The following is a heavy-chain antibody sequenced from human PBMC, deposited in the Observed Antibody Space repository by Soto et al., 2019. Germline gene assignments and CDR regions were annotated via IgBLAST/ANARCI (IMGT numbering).Heavy chain of an antibody. D-gene: IGHD6-6*01. CDR2: YSGSVVST. CDR3: AKDAQIAAPYYSYYMDV. J-gene: IGHJ6*03. CDR1: GFTFSSYA. Sequence: GGSLRLSCAASGFTFSSYAMNWVRQAPGKGLEWVSVYSGSVVSTYYADSVKGRFTISRDNSKNTLYLQMNSLRAEDTAVYYCAKDAQIAAPYYSYYMDVWGKGTTVTVSS. V-gene: IGHV3-23*01.